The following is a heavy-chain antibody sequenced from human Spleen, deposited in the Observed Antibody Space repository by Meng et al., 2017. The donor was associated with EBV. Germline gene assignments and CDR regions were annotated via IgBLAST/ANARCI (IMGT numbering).Heavy chain of an antibody. J-gene: IGHJ4*02. CDR2: INPSSGGT. V-gene: IGHV1-2*06. CDR1: GYMFTDYY. CDR3: ARSIFSNDFFN. D-gene: IGHD2-21*02. Sequence: QAQLGECGAEVKKPGASVKVSCKASGYMFTDYYMHWVRQAPGQGLAWMGRINPSSGGTDSAQKFQGRVTMTRDTSISTAYMELTSLRSDDTAIYYCARSIFSNDFFNWGQGTLVTVSS.